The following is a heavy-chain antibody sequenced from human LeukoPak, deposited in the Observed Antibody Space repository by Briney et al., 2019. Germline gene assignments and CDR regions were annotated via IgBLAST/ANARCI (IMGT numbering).Heavy chain of an antibody. Sequence: PSETLSLTCTVSGGSISSSSYYWGWIRQPPGKGLEWIGSIYYSGSTYYNPSLKSRVTISVDTSKNQFSLKLSSVTAADTAVYYCARHAVEAATFDPWGQGTLVTVSS. CDR3: ARHAVEAATFDP. V-gene: IGHV4-39*01. CDR1: GGSISSSSYY. CDR2: IYYSGST. J-gene: IGHJ5*02.